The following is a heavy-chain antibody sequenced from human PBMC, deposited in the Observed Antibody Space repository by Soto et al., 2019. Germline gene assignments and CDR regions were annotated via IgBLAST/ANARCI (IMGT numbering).Heavy chain of an antibody. J-gene: IGHJ5*02. Sequence: FLRLSCAASGFTVSRYAMECVRQARGKGLEWVAVISYDGSNKYYADSVKGRFTISRDNSKSTLYLQMNSLRAEDAAVYYCAKDVSKMVRGVITPPWFDPWGQGTLVTVYS. CDR1: GFTVSRYA. D-gene: IGHD3-10*01. CDR2: ISYDGSNK. V-gene: IGHV3-30*18. CDR3: AKDVSKMVRGVITPPWFDP.